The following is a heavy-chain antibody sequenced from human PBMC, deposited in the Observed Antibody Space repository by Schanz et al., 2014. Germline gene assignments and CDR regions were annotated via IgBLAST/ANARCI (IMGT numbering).Heavy chain of an antibody. CDR2: ISTYNGNT. CDR3: ARGKRGGNYGSGRQARSGTYGLDV. Sequence: QVQLVQSGAEVKKPGASVKVSCKASGYTFTSLGISWVRQAPGQGLEWMGWISTYNGNTNYAQKLQGRVTMTTETPTSAGYMALRSLRSDDTAVYYCARGKRGGNYGSGRQARSGTYGLDVWGQGTTVIVSS. J-gene: IGHJ6*02. CDR1: GYTFTSLG. D-gene: IGHD3-10*01. V-gene: IGHV1-18*04.